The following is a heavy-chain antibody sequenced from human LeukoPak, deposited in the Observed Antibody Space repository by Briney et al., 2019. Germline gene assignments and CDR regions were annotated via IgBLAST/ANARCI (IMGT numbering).Heavy chain of an antibody. Sequence: GGSLRLSCAAPGITFITHSLNWVRQVPGKGLEWISYISSRSSTIYYADSVRGRFTISRDDADSSLYLEMNSLRADDTAVYYCATLEFADSWGQGTPVTVSS. J-gene: IGHJ4*02. CDR1: GITFITHS. CDR3: ATLEFADS. V-gene: IGHV3-48*01. D-gene: IGHD3-10*01. CDR2: ISSRSSTI.